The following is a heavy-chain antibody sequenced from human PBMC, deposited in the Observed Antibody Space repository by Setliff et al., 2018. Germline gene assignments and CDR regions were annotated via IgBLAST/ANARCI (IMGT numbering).Heavy chain of an antibody. CDR1: GDSISRSTYY. Sequence: PSETLSLTCTLSGDSISRSTYYWGRIRQSPGKGLVWIGTVDHSGNTFYNPSLKSRVAISVDTSKNRFSLKLTSVSAADTAVYYCARRDSTGYYGYSFDFWGQGTLVTVSS. J-gene: IGHJ4*02. D-gene: IGHD3-22*01. V-gene: IGHV4-39*02. CDR2: VDHSGNT. CDR3: ARRDSTGYYGYSFDF.